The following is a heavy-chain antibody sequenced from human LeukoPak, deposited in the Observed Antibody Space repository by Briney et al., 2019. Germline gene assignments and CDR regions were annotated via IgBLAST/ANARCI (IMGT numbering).Heavy chain of an antibody. CDR1: GGSISSYY. J-gene: IGHJ3*02. D-gene: IGHD6-13*01. CDR3: ARSGVFTGYDAFDI. Sequence: PSETLSLTCTVSGGSISSYYWSWIRQPAGKGLEWIGRIYTSGSTNYNPSLKSRVTMSVDTSKNQFSLKLSSVTAADTAVYYCARSGVFTGYDAFDIWGQGTRVTVSS. CDR2: IYTSGST. V-gene: IGHV4-4*07.